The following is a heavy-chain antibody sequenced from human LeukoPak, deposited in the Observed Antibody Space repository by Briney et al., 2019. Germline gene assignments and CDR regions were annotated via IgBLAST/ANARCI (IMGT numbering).Heavy chain of an antibody. D-gene: IGHD2-2*02. CDR2: IYHSGST. J-gene: IGHJ5*02. V-gene: IGHV4-30-2*01. CDR3: ARAVVVPAAIGWFDP. CDR1: GGSISSGGYS. Sequence: SQTLSLTCAVSGGSISSGGYSWSWTRQPPGKGLEWIGYIYHSGSTYYNPSLKSRVTISVDRSKNQFSLKLSSVTAADTAVYYCARAVVVPAAIGWFDPWGQGTLVTVSS.